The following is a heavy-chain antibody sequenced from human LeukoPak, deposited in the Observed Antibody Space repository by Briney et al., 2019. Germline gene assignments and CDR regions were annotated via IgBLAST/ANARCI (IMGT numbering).Heavy chain of an antibody. V-gene: IGHV4-34*01. J-gene: IGHJ4*02. CDR2: INHSGST. Sequence: PSETLSLTCAVYGGALSGYYWSWIRQPPGKGLEWIGEINHSGSTNYNPSLKSRVTTSVDTSKNQFSLKLSSVTAADTAVYYCARDGLSSGWSFDYWGQGTLVTVSS. CDR1: GGALSGYY. D-gene: IGHD6-19*01. CDR3: ARDGLSSGWSFDY.